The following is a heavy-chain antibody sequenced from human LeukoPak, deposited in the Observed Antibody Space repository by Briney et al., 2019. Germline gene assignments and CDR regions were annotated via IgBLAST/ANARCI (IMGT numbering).Heavy chain of an antibody. CDR3: ARARRDGYNFYYYGMDV. CDR1: GGSISSYY. Sequence: PSETLSLTCTVSGGSISSYYWSWNRQPPGKGLEWIGYIYYSGSTNYNPSLKSRVTISVDTSKNQFSLKLSSVTAADTAVYYCARARRDGYNFYYYGMDVWGQGTTVTVSS. D-gene: IGHD5-24*01. V-gene: IGHV4-59*01. J-gene: IGHJ6*02. CDR2: IYYSGST.